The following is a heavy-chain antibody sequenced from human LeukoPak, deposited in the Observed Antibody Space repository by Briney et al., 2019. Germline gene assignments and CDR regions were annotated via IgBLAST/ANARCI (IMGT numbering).Heavy chain of an antibody. V-gene: IGHV4-39*07. J-gene: IGHJ4*02. CDR2: IYHSGST. CDR1: GGSISSSSYY. Sequence: SETLSLTCTVSGGSISSSSYYWGWIRQPPGKGLEWIGYIYHSGSTYYNPSLKSRVTISVDRSKNQFSLKLSSVTAADTAVYYCARVEAGGGVDYWGQGTLVTVSS. D-gene: IGHD3-16*01. CDR3: ARVEAGGGVDY.